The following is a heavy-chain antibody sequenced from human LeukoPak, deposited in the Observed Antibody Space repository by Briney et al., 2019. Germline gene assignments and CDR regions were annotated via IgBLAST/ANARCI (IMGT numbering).Heavy chain of an antibody. V-gene: IGHV3-23*01. J-gene: IGHJ4*02. CDR2: ISGSGGST. Sequence: GGSLRLSCAASGFTFSNAWMSWVRQAPGKGLEWVSAISGSGGSTYYADSVKGRFTISRDNSKNTLYLQMNSLRAEDTAVYYCAKDGGIPYYYGSGSSFDYWGQGTLVTVSS. CDR1: GFTFSNAW. D-gene: IGHD3-10*01. CDR3: AKDGGIPYYYGSGSSFDY.